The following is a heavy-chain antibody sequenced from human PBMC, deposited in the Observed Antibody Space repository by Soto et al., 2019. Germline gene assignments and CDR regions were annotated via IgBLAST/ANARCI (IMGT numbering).Heavy chain of an antibody. CDR2: IYYSGST. D-gene: IGHD1-26*01. V-gene: IGHV4-59*01. J-gene: IGHJ6*03. Sequence: SETLSLTCTVSGGSISSYYWSWIRQPPGKGLEWIGYIYYSGSTNYNPSLKSRVTISVDTSKNQFSLKLSSVTAADTAVYYCARATPGAYYYYMDVWGKGTTVTAP. CDR1: GGSISSYY. CDR3: ARATPGAYYYYMDV.